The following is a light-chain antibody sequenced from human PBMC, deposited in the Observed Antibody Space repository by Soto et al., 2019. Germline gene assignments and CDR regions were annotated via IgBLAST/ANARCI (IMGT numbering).Light chain of an antibody. J-gene: IGLJ1*01. CDR1: SSDVGGYNY. CDR3: SSYASSINFYV. CDR2: DVS. Sequence: QSVLTQPPSASGSLGQSVTISCTGTSSDVGGYNYVSWYQQFPGKAPKLMIYDVSERPSGVPDRFSGSKSGNTASLTVSGLQAEDEADYYCSSYASSINFYVFGTGTKVTVL. V-gene: IGLV2-8*01.